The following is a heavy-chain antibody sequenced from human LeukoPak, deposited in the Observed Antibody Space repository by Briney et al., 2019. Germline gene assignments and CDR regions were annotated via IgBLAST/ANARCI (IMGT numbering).Heavy chain of an antibody. V-gene: IGHV4-4*09. CDR2: IYTSGST. Sequence: SETLSLTCTVSGGTISSYYWSWLRQPPGKGLEWIGYIYTSGSTNYTPSLKSRVTISVDTSKNQFSRKLSSVTAADTAVYYCASTYYYDSSGPSALDIWGQGTMVTVSS. CDR1: GGTISSYY. D-gene: IGHD3-22*01. J-gene: IGHJ3*02. CDR3: ASTYYYDSSGPSALDI.